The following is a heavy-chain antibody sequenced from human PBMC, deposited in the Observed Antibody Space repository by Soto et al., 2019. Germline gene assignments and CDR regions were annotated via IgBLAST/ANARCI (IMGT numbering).Heavy chain of an antibody. Sequence: GGSXRLSWSSSVLTCSMFWMIWVRQAPGKGLEWVANIKTDGSETHYVDSVKGRFTISRDNPKKSLFMQMNSLRVEETAVYFCTSARYPRFYNGSGSYTYYWGQGTPVNVSS. CDR3: TSARYPRFYNGSGSYTYY. CDR1: VLTCSMFW. J-gene: IGHJ4*02. D-gene: IGHD3-10*01. CDR2: IKTDGSET. V-gene: IGHV3-7*03.